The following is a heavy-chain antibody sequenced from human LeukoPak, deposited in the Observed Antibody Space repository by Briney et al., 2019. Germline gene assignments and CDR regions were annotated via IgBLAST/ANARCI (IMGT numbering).Heavy chain of an antibody. CDR1: GGSISSSSYY. V-gene: IGHV4-39*07. D-gene: IGHD2-15*01. J-gene: IGHJ4*02. Sequence: SETLSLTCTVSGGSISSSSYYWGWIRQPPGKGLEWIGSIYYSGSTYYNPSLKSRVTMSVDTSKNQFSLKLSSVTAADTAVYYCARDLRAVVLEGYFDYWGQGTLVTVSS. CDR2: IYYSGST. CDR3: ARDLRAVVLEGYFDY.